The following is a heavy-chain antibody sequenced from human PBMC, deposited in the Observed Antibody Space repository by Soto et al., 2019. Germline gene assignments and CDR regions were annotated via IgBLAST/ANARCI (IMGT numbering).Heavy chain of an antibody. D-gene: IGHD3-22*01. CDR3: ASHYDSSGYYPPDY. V-gene: IGHV3-30-3*01. CDR2: ISYDGSNK. Sequence: GGSLGLSCAASGFTFSSYAMHWVRQAPGKGLEWVAVISYDGSNKYYADSVKGRFTISRDNSKNTLYLQMNSLRAEDTAVYYCASHYDSSGYYPPDYWAQGTLVTVSS. J-gene: IGHJ4*02. CDR1: GFTFSSYA.